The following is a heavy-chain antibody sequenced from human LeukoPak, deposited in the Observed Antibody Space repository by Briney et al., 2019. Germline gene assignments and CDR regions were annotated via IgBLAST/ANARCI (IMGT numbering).Heavy chain of an antibody. CDR1: GSTFSIYD. CDR3: AKGNWNDD. CDR2: ISGSGDST. Sequence: PGGSLRLSCAASGSTFSIYDMTWVRQAPGKGLEWVSAISGSGDSTYYADSVKGRFTISRDNSKNTLYLQMNSLRADDTAVYYCAKGNWNDDWGQGTLVIVSS. V-gene: IGHV3-23*01. J-gene: IGHJ5*02.